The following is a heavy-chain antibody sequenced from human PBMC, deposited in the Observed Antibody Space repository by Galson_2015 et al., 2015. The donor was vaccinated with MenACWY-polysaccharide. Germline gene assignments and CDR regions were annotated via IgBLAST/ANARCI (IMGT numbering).Heavy chain of an antibody. J-gene: IGHJ6*03. D-gene: IGHD2-15*01. CDR2: INAGNGNT. Sequence: SVKVSCKASGYTFTSYAMHWVRQAPGQRLEWMGWINAGNGNTKYSQKFQGRVTITRDTSANTAYMELSSLRSEDSAVYYCARESSLGYCSGGSCYSKSGGFYYYMDVWGKGTTVTVSS. CDR1: GYTFTSYA. CDR3: ARESSLGYCSGGSCYSKSGGFYYYMDV. V-gene: IGHV1-3*01.